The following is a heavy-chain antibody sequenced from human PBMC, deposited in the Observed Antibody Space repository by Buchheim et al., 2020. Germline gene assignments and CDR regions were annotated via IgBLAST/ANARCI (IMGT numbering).Heavy chain of an antibody. V-gene: IGHV3-7*01. D-gene: IGHD3-22*01. CDR3: ARDFNSADYYDSSGYSEVVDY. CDR1: GFTFSSYW. J-gene: IGHJ4*02. Sequence: EVQLVESGGGLVQPGGSLRLSCAASGFTFSSYWMSWVRQAPGKGLEWVANIKQDGSEKYYVDSVKGRFTISRDNAKNSLYLQMNSLRAEDTAVYYCARDFNSADYYDSSGYSEVVDYWGQGTL. CDR2: IKQDGSEK.